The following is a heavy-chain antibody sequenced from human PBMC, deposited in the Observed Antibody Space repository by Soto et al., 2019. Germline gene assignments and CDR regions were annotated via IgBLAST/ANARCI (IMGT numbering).Heavy chain of an antibody. J-gene: IGHJ4*02. CDR1: GYTFTSYG. V-gene: IGHV1-18*04. Sequence: ASVEVSCKASGYTFTSYGISWVRQAPGQGLEWMGWSSGYNGNTKYAQKVQGRVTMTTDTSTSTAYMELRSLRSDDTAVYYCARHTVAGLGPFDYWGQGTLVTSP. CDR3: ARHTVAGLGPFDY. CDR2: SSGYNGNT. D-gene: IGHD6-19*01.